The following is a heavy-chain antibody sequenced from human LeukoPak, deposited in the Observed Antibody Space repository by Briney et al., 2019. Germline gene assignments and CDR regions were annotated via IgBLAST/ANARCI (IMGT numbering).Heavy chain of an antibody. V-gene: IGHV3-30*02. Sequence: GGSLRLSCVASGFTFSSYGMHWVRQAPGKGLEWVAFIRYDGSNKYYADSVKGRFTISRDNSKNTLSLQMNSLRAEDTAVYYCAHSPMVGWGSYYHYWGQGTLVPVSS. CDR1: GFTFSSYG. J-gene: IGHJ4*02. CDR3: AHSPMVGWGSYYHY. CDR2: IRYDGSNK. D-gene: IGHD3-10*01.